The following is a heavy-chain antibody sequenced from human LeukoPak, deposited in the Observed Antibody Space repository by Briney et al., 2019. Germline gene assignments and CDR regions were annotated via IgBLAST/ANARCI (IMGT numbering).Heavy chain of an antibody. V-gene: IGHV3-21*01. Sequence: GGSLRLSCAVSGFAFSSYSMNWVRQAPGKGLEWVSSISSSSSYIYYADSVKGRFTISRDNAKNSLYLQMNSLRAEDTAVYYCARGSSGWNLHFDYWGQGTLVTVSS. CDR1: GFAFSSYS. CDR3: ARGSSGWNLHFDY. CDR2: ISSSSSYI. J-gene: IGHJ4*02. D-gene: IGHD6-19*01.